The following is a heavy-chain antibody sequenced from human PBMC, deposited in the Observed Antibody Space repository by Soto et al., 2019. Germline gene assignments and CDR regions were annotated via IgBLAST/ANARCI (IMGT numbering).Heavy chain of an antibody. J-gene: IGHJ6*02. CDR1: GYTFTSYG. CDR2: ISAYNGNT. D-gene: IGHD2-15*01. Sequence: VASVKVSCKASGYTFTSYGISWVRQAPGQGLEWMGWISAYNGNTNYAQKLQGRVTMTTDTSTSTAYMELRSLRSDDTAVYYCARDRIVVVAATQYYYYGMDVWGQGTTVTVSS. CDR3: ARDRIVVVAATQYYYYGMDV. V-gene: IGHV1-18*01.